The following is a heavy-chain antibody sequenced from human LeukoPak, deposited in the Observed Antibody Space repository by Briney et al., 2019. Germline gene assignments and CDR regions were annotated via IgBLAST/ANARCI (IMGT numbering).Heavy chain of an antibody. CDR3: ARGGVTLVLGVTIAYPFDY. V-gene: IGHV4-34*01. CDR1: DGSFSGYY. J-gene: IGHJ4*02. D-gene: IGHD3-10*01. Sequence: SETLSLTCAVYDGSFSGYYWSWIRQPPGKGLEWIGEINHSGSTNYNPSLESRVTISVDTSKNQFSLKLNSMTAADTAVYYCARGGVTLVLGVTIAYPFDYWGQGTLVTVSS. CDR2: INHSGST.